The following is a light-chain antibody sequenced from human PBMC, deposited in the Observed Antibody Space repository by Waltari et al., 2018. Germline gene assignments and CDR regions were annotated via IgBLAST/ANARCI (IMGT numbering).Light chain of an antibody. V-gene: IGLV4-69*01. CDR2: VNSDGSH. CDR3: QTGGHGTWV. J-gene: IGLJ3*02. Sequence: QLVLTQSPSASASLGASVKLTCTLSSGHSTNIIAWLQQQPEKGPRYWMNVNSDGSHNKGVGSPDRFSGSSSGAERYLTISSLQSEDEADYYCQTGGHGTWVFGGGTRLTVL. CDR1: SGHSTNI.